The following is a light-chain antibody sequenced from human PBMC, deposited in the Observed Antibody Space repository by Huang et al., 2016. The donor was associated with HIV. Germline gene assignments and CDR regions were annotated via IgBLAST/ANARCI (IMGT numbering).Light chain of an antibody. Sequence: EIVMTQSPATLSVSPGERATLSCRASQNMGDNLTWYQHQPGQAPRLLIYGSSTRATGIPPRFSGSGSGTEFTLTISGLESEDFAVYYCQQFNNWPPRFTFGPGTTVDVK. CDR3: QQFNNWPPRFT. J-gene: IGKJ3*01. V-gene: IGKV3-15*01. CDR1: QNMGDN. CDR2: GSS.